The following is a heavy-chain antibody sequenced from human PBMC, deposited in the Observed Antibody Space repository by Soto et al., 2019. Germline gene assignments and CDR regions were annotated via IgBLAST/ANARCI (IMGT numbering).Heavy chain of an antibody. J-gene: IGHJ4*02. V-gene: IGHV3-33*01. CDR3: ARDVNDFWSGYLY. D-gene: IGHD3-3*01. Sequence: QVQLVESGGGVVQPGKSLRLSCTTSGFTFSSYAMHWVRQAPGKGLEWVAVLWYDGSNIQYADSVKGRFTISTDNSKSTVYLKMDSLRAEDTAVYYCARDVNDFWSGYLYWGQGTLVTVSS. CDR2: LWYDGSNI. CDR1: GFTFSSYA.